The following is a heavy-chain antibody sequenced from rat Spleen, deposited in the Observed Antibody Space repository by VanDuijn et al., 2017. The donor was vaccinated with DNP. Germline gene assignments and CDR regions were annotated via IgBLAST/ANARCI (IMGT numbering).Heavy chain of an antibody. D-gene: IGHD1-1*01. CDR1: GFTFSDYY. CDR3: TRDSGDWYFDF. V-gene: IGHV5-20*01. Sequence: EVLLVESDGGLVQPGRSLKLSCAVSGFTFSDYYMAWVRQAPAKGLEWVATISYNGVTPYYRDSVKGRFTISRDNAQSTLYLQMDSLRSEDTATYFCTRDSGDWYFDFWGPGTMVTVSS. CDR2: ISYNGVTP. J-gene: IGHJ1*01.